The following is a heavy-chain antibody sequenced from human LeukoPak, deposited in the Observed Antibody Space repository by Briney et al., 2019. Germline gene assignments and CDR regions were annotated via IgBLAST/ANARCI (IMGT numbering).Heavy chain of an antibody. J-gene: IGHJ6*02. CDR2: IYYSGST. CDR1: GGSISSYY. Sequence: SETLSLTCTVSGGSISSYYWSWIRQPPGKGLEWIGYIYYSGSTNYNPSLKSRVTISVDTSKNQFSLKLSSVTAADTAVYYYARGPPRYYYGMDVWGQGTTVTVSS. V-gene: IGHV4-59*01. CDR3: ARGPPRYYYGMDV.